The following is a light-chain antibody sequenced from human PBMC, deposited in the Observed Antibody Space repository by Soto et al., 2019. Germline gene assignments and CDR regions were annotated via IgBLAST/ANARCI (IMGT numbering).Light chain of an antibody. CDR1: GSDIGYYDY. CDR3: SSYTTSSTII. J-gene: IGLJ2*01. CDR2: EVS. V-gene: IGLV2-14*01. Sequence: QSALTQPASVSGSLGQSITISCTGTGSDIGYYDYVSWYQQQPGTAPKLMISEVSNRPSGVSNRFSGSKSGNTASLTISGLQAEDEADYYCSSYTTSSTIIFGGGTKLTVL.